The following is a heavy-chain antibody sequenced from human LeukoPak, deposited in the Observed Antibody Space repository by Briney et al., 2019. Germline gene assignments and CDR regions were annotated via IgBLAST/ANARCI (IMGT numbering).Heavy chain of an antibody. CDR1: GGSTSSSTYY. Sequence: SETLSLTCTVTGGSTSSSTYYWSWIRQPPGKGLEWIGSIYYRGDTYFNPSLRSRVTISVDTSKNQFSLKLSSVTAADTAVYYCARFSRWYGDYYIDYWGQGTLVTVPS. V-gene: IGHV4-39*07. CDR2: IYYRGDT. D-gene: IGHD4-17*01. J-gene: IGHJ4*02. CDR3: ARFSRWYGDYYIDY.